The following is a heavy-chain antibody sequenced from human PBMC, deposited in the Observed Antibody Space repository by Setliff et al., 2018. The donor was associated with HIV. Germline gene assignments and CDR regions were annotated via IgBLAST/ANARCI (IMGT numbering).Heavy chain of an antibody. Sequence: SVKVSCKASGGTLSTYTINWVRQAPGQGLEWMGGIIPIFYTATYAQKFQGRVTITVDKSTSTAYMELSSLRSEDTAVYYCVNDKITGTTYYDYWGQGTLVTV. D-gene: IGHD1-7*01. V-gene: IGHV1-69*06. CDR3: VNDKITGTTYYDY. J-gene: IGHJ4*02. CDR2: IIPIFYTA. CDR1: GGTLSTYT.